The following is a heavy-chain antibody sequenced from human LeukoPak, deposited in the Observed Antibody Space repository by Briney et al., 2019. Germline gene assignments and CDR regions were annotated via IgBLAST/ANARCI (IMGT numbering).Heavy chain of an antibody. Sequence: GASVKVSCKASGYTFTSYGISWVRQAPGQGLEWMGIINPSGGSTSYAQKFQGRVTMTRDMSTSTVYMELSSLRSEDTAVYYCARYYYYDSSGAGGWLDYWGQGTLVTVSS. V-gene: IGHV1-46*01. CDR2: INPSGGST. D-gene: IGHD3-22*01. CDR1: GYTFTSYG. CDR3: ARYYYYDSSGAGGWLDY. J-gene: IGHJ4*02.